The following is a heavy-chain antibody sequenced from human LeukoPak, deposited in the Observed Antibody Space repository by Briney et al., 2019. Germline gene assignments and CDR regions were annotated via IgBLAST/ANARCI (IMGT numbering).Heavy chain of an antibody. CDR1: GFTFSDYY. Sequence: GGSLRLSCAASGFTFSDYYMSWIRQAPGKGLEWVSYISSSGSTIYYADSVKGRFTISRDNAKNSLYLQLNSLRAEDTAVYYCARGGACSGGNCHATLFDYWGQGTLVTVSS. CDR3: ARGGACSGGNCHATLFDY. D-gene: IGHD2-15*01. CDR2: ISSSGSTI. J-gene: IGHJ4*02. V-gene: IGHV3-11*04.